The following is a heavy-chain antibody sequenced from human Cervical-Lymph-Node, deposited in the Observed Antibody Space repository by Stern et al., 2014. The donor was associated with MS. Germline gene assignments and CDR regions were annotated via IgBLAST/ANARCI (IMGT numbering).Heavy chain of an antibody. D-gene: IGHD3-3*01. Sequence: QITLKESGPSLVKPTQTLTLTCTFSGFSLSTSGVGVGWIRQPPGKALEWLALIYWDDDKTYSPSLRSRVAITKDTSRNQVLLTMTNMGPVDTGTYYCTHWSARIFEHWGQGAPVTVSS. CDR1: GFSLSTSGVG. CDR3: THWSARIFEH. CDR2: IYWDDDK. V-gene: IGHV2-5*02. J-gene: IGHJ4*02.